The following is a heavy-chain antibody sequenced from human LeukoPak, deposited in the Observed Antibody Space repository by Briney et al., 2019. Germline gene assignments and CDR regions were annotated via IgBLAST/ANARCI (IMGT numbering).Heavy chain of an antibody. V-gene: IGHV3-30-3*01. CDR3: ARDGSGAAADYQYYYGMDV. J-gene: IGHJ6*02. CDR2: IAYDGSHK. D-gene: IGHD6-25*01. CDR1: GFTFSSSA. Sequence: GGSLRLSCAASGFTFSSSAFHWVRQAPGKGLEWVAVIAYDGSHKYSADSVKGRFTISRDNSKSTVHLQMNSLRTEDTAVYYCARDGSGAAADYQYYYGMDVWGQGTTVTVSS.